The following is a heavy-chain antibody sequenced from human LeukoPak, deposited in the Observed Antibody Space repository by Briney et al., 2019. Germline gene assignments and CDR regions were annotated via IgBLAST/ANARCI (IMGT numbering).Heavy chain of an antibody. CDR2: NNHSAST. V-gene: IGHV4-34*01. CDR1: GGSFSGYY. J-gene: IGHJ4*02. Sequence: SETLSLTCAVYGGSFSGYYWIWIRQPPGKGVEGIGKNNHSASTNYHPTLKGRVTISAATSKNQFSLKLSSVTAADTAVYYCARQGVVLWELPGYYWGQGTLVTVSS. CDR3: ARQGVVLWELPGYY. D-gene: IGHD1-26*01.